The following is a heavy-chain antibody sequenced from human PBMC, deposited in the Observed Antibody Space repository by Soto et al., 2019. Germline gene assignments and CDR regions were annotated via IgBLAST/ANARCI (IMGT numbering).Heavy chain of an antibody. CDR2: INPHSGGT. D-gene: IGHD2-2*01. V-gene: IGHV1-2*02. J-gene: IGHJ4*02. Sequence: QVQLVQSGAEVKKPGASVKVSCKTSGYTFTGYYIYWVRQAPGQGLEWMGWINPHSGGTDSSQKFQGRVTMTRDTSISTAYMELSRLRSDDTGVYYCAGTSCSSTTCTTTYWGQGTLVTVSS. CDR3: AGTSCSSTTCTTTY. CDR1: GYTFTGYY.